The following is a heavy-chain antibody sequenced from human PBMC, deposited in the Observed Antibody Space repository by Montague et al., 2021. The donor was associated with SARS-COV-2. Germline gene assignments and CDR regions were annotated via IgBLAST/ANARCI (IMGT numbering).Heavy chain of an antibody. CDR2: INDSGST. CDR3: ARDASSSRWLRGRERYQFYPMDV. J-gene: IGHJ6*02. D-gene: IGHD1-1*01. CDR1: GGSFSGFY. V-gene: IGHV4-34*01. Sequence: SETLSLTCTIHGGSFSGGSFSGFYWNWVRQAPGKGLEWIGEINDSGSTNYKPSLRSRVTISVDKSDNQLSLSLRSVTAADTGVYYWARDASSSRWLRGRERYQFYPMDVWGQGTTVTVSS.